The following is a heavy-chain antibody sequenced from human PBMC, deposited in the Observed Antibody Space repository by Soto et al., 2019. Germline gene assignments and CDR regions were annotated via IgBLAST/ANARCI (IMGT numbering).Heavy chain of an antibody. CDR1: GFTFDDYT. CDR3: AKNYNSPTLTYYYYGMDV. J-gene: IGHJ6*02. D-gene: IGHD1-20*01. V-gene: IGHV3-43*01. CDR2: ISWDGGST. Sequence: GGSLRLSCAASGFTFDDYTMHWVRQAPGKGLEWVSLISWDGGSTYYANSVKGRFTISRGNSTNSLYLQMNSLRTEDTALYYCAKNYNSPTLTYYYYGMDVWGQGTTVTVSS.